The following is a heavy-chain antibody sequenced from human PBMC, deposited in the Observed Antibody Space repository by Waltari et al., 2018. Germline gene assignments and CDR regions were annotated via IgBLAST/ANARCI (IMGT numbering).Heavy chain of an antibody. J-gene: IGHJ4*02. CDR1: GGSLSGSSLY. CDR2: IHTSGST. V-gene: IGHV4-39*01. D-gene: IGHD3-10*01. CDR3: ARIIKGVIYVDY. Sequence: QLQLQESGPGLVKPSETLSLTCSVSGGSLSGSSLYWGWIRQSPGKGREWIGFIHTSGSTFYNPSLQSRVTISVDTAKNQFSLSLTSMTAADTAVYYCARIIKGVIYVDYWGPGTLVSVSS.